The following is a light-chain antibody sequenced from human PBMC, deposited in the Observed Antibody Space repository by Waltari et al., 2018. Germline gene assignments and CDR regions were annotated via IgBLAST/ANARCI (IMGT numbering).Light chain of an antibody. CDR2: EVT. CDR3: CSYAGSSTWV. V-gene: IGLV2-23*02. Sequence: QSALTQPASVSGSPGQSITISCTATSSDVGSYNLVSWYQQHPGKAPKLVIYEVTKRPSWVSPRFSGSKSGNTASLTISGLQAEDEADYCCCSYAGSSTWVFGGGTKLTVL. J-gene: IGLJ3*02. CDR1: SSDVGSYNL.